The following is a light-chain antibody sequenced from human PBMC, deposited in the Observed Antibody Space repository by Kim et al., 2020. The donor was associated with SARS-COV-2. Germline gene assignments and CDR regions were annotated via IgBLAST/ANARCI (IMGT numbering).Light chain of an antibody. Sequence: EIVVTQSPVTLSVSPGERATLSCRSSQGISSNLAWYQHKPGQAPRLLISGVSTRASGIPARFSGGGSGTEFSLTSRSLQSEDFAVYYCQQYHNWPPTFGLGTKVDIK. CDR1: QGISSN. J-gene: IGKJ1*01. CDR3: QQYHNWPPT. CDR2: GVS. V-gene: IGKV3-15*01.